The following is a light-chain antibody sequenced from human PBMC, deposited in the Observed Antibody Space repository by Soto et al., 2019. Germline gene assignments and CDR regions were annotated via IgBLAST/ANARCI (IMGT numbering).Light chain of an antibody. CDR2: VEGTGTS. Sequence: QPVLTQSSSASASLGSSVKLTCTLSSGHSNNIIEWHQQQPGKAPRYLMKVEGTGTSNKGSGVPDRFSGSSSGADRYLTISNLQSADEADYYCETWDTNTRVFGGGTKLTVL. CDR1: SGHSNNI. V-gene: IGLV4-60*03. CDR3: ETWDTNTRV. J-gene: IGLJ3*02.